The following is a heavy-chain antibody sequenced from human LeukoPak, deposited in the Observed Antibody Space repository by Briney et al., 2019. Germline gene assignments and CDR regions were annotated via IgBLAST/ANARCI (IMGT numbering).Heavy chain of an antibody. CDR1: GFTFSSYA. CDR2: ISGSGGST. D-gene: IGHD3-22*01. V-gene: IGHV3-23*01. J-gene: IGHJ4*02. CDR3: AREPTPHYYDSSGYAY. Sequence: GGSLRLSCAASGFTFSSYAMSWVRQAPGKGVEWVSAISGSGGSTYYADSVKGRFTISRDNAKNSLYLQMNSLRAEDTAVYYCAREPTPHYYDSSGYAYWGQGTLVTVSS.